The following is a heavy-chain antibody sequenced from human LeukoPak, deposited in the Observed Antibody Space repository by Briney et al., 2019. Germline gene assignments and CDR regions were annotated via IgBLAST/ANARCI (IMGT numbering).Heavy chain of an antibody. D-gene: IGHD3-10*01. V-gene: IGHV4-59*08. Sequence: SETLSLTCTVSGGSISSYYWSWIRQPPGKGLEWIGYIYYSGSTHYNPSLKSRVTISVDTSKNQFSLKLRSVTAADTAVYYCARGPRFGELLWHWFDPWGQGTLVTVSS. CDR2: IYYSGST. J-gene: IGHJ5*02. CDR1: GGSISSYY. CDR3: ARGPRFGELLWHWFDP.